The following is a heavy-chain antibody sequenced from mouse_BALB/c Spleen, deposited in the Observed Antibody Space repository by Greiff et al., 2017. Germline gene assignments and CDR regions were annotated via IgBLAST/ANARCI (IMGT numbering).Heavy chain of an antibody. D-gene: IGHD1-2*01. J-gene: IGHJ3*01. CDR3: ASHLTTAPFAY. CDR2: ISYSGST. Sequence: EVQRVESGPSLVEPSQTLSLTCSVTGVSFTSGYWNWIRKLPGNKLEYMGYISYSGSTYYNPSLKSRISITRDTSKNQYYLQLNSVTTEDTATYYGASHLTTAPFAYWGQGTLVTVSA. CDR1: GVSFTSGY. V-gene: IGHV3-8*02.